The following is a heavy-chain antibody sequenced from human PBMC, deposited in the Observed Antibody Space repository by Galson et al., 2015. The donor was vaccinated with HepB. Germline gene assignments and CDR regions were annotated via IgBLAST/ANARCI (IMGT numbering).Heavy chain of an antibody. V-gene: IGHV1-46*01. J-gene: IGHJ4*02. D-gene: IGHD2-2*01. Sequence: SVKVSCKASGYTFTSYYMHWVRQAPGQGLEWMGIINPSGGSTSYAEKFQGRVIMTRDTSTSTVYMELSSLRSEDTAVYYCARDLGVNIALVPSAKPLGYWGQGTLVTVSS. CDR1: GYTFTSYY. CDR2: INPSGGST. CDR3: ARDLGVNIALVPSAKPLGY.